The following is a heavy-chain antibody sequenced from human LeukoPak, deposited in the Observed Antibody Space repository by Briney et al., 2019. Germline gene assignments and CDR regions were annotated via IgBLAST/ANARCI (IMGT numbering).Heavy chain of an antibody. CDR3: ASSTVTVDY. D-gene: IGHD4-17*01. Sequence: SETLSLTCAVSGYSISSGYQWAWIRQPPGKGLEWIGYIYYSGSTNYNPSLKSRVTISVDTSKNQFSLKLSSVTAADTAVYYCASSTVTVDYWGQGTLVTVSS. CDR2: IYYSGST. J-gene: IGHJ4*02. V-gene: IGHV4-61*01. CDR1: GYSISSGYQ.